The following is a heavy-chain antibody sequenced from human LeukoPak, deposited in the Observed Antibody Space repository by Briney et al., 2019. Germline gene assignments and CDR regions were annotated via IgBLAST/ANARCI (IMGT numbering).Heavy chain of an antibody. CDR2: IIPILGIA. Sequence: ASVKVSCKASGYTFTNFAISWVRQAPGQGLEWMGRIIPILGIANYAQKFQGRVTITADKSTSTAYMELSSLRSEDTAVYYCARVDTAMVPLDYWGQRTLVTVSS. CDR1: GYTFTNFA. CDR3: ARVDTAMVPLDY. J-gene: IGHJ4*02. D-gene: IGHD5-18*01. V-gene: IGHV1-69*04.